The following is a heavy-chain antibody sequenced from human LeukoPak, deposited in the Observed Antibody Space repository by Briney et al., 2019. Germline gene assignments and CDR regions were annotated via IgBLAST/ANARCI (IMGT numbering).Heavy chain of an antibody. J-gene: IGHJ6*03. CDR3: AEFGMTTVTYYYYYMDV. D-gene: IGHD4-11*01. Sequence: PGGSLRLSCAASGFKFSTYAMSWVRRAPGKGLEWVSAISGSGESTFYSDSVKGRFTISRDNSKNTLYLQMNSLRAEDTAVYYCAEFGMTTVTYYYYYMDVWGKGTTVTVSS. CDR2: ISGSGEST. V-gene: IGHV3-23*01. CDR1: GFKFSTYA.